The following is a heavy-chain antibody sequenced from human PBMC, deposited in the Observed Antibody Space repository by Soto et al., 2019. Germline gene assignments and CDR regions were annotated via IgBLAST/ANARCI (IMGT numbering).Heavy chain of an antibody. Sequence: SETLSLTCAVSGGSISSGGYSWNWIRQPPGKGLEWIGYIYHSGSTLYNPSLKSRVTISVDKSKSQFSLNLSSMTAADTAVYYCARGPSGDKVDYWGQGALVTVSS. CDR3: ARGPSGDKVDY. V-gene: IGHV4-30-2*05. CDR1: GGSISSGGYS. D-gene: IGHD7-27*01. CDR2: IYHSGST. J-gene: IGHJ4*02.